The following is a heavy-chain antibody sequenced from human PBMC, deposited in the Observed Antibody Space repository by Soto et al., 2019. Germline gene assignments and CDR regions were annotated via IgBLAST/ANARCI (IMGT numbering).Heavy chain of an antibody. D-gene: IGHD3-9*01. V-gene: IGHV3-21*01. CDR2: ISSSSSYI. CDR3: VRGKGNDWRQYRTFDY. CDR1: GFTFSSYS. J-gene: IGHJ4*02. Sequence: PGGSLRLSCAASGFTFSSYSMNWVRQAPGKGLEWVSSISSSSSYIYYADSVKGRFTISRDNAKNSLFLQMSSLRAEDTAVYFCVRGKGNDWRQYRTFDYWGQGALVTVSS.